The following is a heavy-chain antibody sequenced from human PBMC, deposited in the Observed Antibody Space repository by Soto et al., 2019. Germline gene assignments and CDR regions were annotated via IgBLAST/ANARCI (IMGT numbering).Heavy chain of an antibody. CDR1: GFTFSLFG. V-gene: IGHV3-30*18. CDR3: AKGRDSTLLRWQYFDN. J-gene: IGHJ4*02. D-gene: IGHD4-17*01. CDR2: ISYEGRNK. Sequence: QVQLVESGGDVVQPGRSLRLSCAVSGFTFSLFGMHWVRQAPGKGLEWVEFISYEGRNKYYVDSVKGRFTISRDNSKNTLSLQMDSLRPEDTAVYYCAKGRDSTLLRWQYFDNWGQGTQVTVSS.